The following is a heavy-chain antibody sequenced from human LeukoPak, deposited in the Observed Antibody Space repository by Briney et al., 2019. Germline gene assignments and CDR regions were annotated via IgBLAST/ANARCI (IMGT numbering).Heavy chain of an antibody. D-gene: IGHD3-3*01. Sequence: SETLSLTCAVYGGSFIGYYWSWIRQPPGKGLEWIGEINHSGSTNYNPSLKSRVTISVDKSKNQFSLKLSSVTAADTAVYYCARTSYYDFWSGYYREKYYYYYYMDVWGKGTTVTVSS. J-gene: IGHJ6*03. CDR2: INHSGST. V-gene: IGHV4-34*01. CDR3: ARTSYYDFWSGYYREKYYYYYYMDV. CDR1: GGSFIGYY.